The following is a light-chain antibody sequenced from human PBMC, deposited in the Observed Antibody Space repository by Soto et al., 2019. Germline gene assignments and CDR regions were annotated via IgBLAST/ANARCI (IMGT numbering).Light chain of an antibody. CDR3: QQLDSYPRT. V-gene: IGKV1-17*01. J-gene: IGKJ1*01. CDR1: RGIRND. CDR2: AAS. Sequence: DIQLPHSNSSLSASVGDRVTITFLASRGIRNDLGWYQQKPGKAPKVLIYAASTLLSGVPSRFSGSGSGTEFSLTISSLQPEDFATYYYQQLDSYPRTFGQGTKVDIK.